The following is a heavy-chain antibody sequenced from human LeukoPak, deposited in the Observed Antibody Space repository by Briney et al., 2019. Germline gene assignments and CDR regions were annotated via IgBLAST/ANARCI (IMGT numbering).Heavy chain of an antibody. CDR3: ARAPDSSSPFDY. CDR1: GGPISIYY. J-gene: IGHJ4*02. D-gene: IGHD6-6*01. V-gene: IGHV4-59*01. CDR2: IYYSGST. Sequence: PSETLSLTCTVSGGPISIYYWSWIRQPPGKGLEWIGYIYYSGSTNYNPSLKSRVTISVDTSKNQFSLKLSSVTAADTAVYYCARAPDSSSPFDYWGQGTLVTVSS.